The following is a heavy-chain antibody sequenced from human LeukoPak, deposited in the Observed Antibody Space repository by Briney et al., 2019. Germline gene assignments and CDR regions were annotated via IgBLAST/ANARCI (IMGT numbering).Heavy chain of an antibody. Sequence: SETLSLTCTVSGGSISSGDYYWSWIRQPPGKGLEWIGYIYYSGSTYYNPSLKSRVTISVDTSKNQFSLKLSSVTAADTAVYYCARELYSYGSHYFDYWGQGTLVTVSS. D-gene: IGHD5-18*01. CDR3: ARELYSYGSHYFDY. V-gene: IGHV4-30-4*08. CDR1: GGSISSGDYY. J-gene: IGHJ4*02. CDR2: IYYSGST.